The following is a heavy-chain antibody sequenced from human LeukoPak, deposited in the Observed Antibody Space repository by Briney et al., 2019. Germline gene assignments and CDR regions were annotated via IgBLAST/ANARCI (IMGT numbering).Heavy chain of an antibody. CDR2: TYYRSKWYN. D-gene: IGHD6-19*01. CDR3: ARQSWLDDAFDI. J-gene: IGHJ3*02. CDR1: GDSVSSNSAA. Sequence: SQTLSLTCAISGDSVSSNSAAWNWIRQSPLRGLEWLGRTYYRSKWYNDYVVSVKSRITINPDTSKNQFSLQLNSVTPEDTAVYYCARQSWLDDAFDIWGQGTMVTVSS. V-gene: IGHV6-1*01.